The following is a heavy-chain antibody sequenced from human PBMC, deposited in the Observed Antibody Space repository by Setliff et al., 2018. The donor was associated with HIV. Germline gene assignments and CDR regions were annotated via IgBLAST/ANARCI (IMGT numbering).Heavy chain of an antibody. CDR1: GGSFSGYY. CDR3: ATYADRESNRFDP. V-gene: IGHV4-34*01. J-gene: IGHJ5*02. D-gene: IGHD3-10*01. CDR2: IYSSGST. Sequence: PSETLSLTCAVYGGSFSGYYWSWIRQPPGKGLEWIGRIYSSGSTTYSPSLKSRVTILLDPSKNQFSLKLSSVTAADTAVYYCATYADRESNRFDPWGQGILVTVSS.